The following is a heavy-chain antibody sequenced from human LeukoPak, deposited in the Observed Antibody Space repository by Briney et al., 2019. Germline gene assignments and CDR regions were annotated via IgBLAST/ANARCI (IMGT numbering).Heavy chain of an antibody. D-gene: IGHD2-15*01. J-gene: IGHJ4*02. V-gene: IGHV3-21*01. CDR2: ISSSSSYI. CDR1: GFTFSSYS. CDR3: AVVAGEDPEDPFDF. Sequence: GGSLRLSCAASGFTFSSYSMNWVRQAPGKGLEWVSSISSSSSYIYYADSVKGRFTIYRDNAMSSLYLQMNSLRAEDTAVYYCAVVAGEDPEDPFDFWGQGTLVTVSS.